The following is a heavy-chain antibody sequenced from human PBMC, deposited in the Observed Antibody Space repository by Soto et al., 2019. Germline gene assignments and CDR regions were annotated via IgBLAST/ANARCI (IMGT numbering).Heavy chain of an antibody. D-gene: IGHD1-26*01. CDR3: ARGDREDIEEVVGVRPGEYSMDV. J-gene: IGHJ6*02. V-gene: IGHV3-30-3*01. Sequence: QVHLVESGGGVVQPGSSLRLSCAASEFTFRIFAMHWLRQSPGKGLEWVAVISYDGSRKADSVKGRFTVSRDNSWNTLELQMNSLRAEETAIYYCARGDREDIEEVVGVRPGEYSMDVWGQVTTVTVSS. CDR1: EFTFRIFA. CDR2: ISYDGSRK.